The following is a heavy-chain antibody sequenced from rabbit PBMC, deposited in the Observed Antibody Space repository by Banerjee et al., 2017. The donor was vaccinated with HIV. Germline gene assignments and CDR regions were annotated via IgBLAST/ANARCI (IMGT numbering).Heavy chain of an antibody. V-gene: IGHV1S45*01. CDR3: ARGDAGSSWGLDL. CDR1: GFSFSNGYV. Sequence: QEQLVESGGGLVQPEGSLTLTCTASGFSFSNGYVMCWVRQAPGKGLEWIACINTSSGNTVYASWAKGRFTISKTSSTTVTLQMTSLTAADMAIYFCARGDAGSSWGLDLWGQGTLVTVS. J-gene: IGHJ3*01. D-gene: IGHD4-2*01. CDR2: INTSSGNT.